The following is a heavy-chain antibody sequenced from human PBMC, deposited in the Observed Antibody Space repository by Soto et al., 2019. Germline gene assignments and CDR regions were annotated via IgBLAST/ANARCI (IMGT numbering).Heavy chain of an antibody. CDR3: ARSTDTAGTGGY. CDR2: IYYSGST. CDR1: GGSISSSSYY. J-gene: IGHJ4*02. Sequence: PSETLSLTCTVSGGSISSSSYYWGWIRQPPGKGLEWIGSIYYSGSTYYNPSLKSRVTISVDTSKNQFSLKLSSVTAADTAVYYCARSTDTAGTGGYWGQGTLVTVSS. D-gene: IGHD2-15*01. V-gene: IGHV4-39*01.